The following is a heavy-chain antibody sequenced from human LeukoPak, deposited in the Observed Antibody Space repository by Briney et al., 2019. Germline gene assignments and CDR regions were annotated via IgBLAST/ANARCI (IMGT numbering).Heavy chain of an antibody. J-gene: IGHJ4*02. Sequence: GGSLRLSCAASGFTFSSYGMHWVREAPGKGLGCGAVISYDGSNKYYADSVKGRFTISRGNSKNTLYLQMNSLRAEDTAVYYCAKYLVPNSSGWYGFDYWGQGTLVTVSS. V-gene: IGHV3-30*18. CDR2: ISYDGSNK. CDR3: AKYLVPNSSGWYGFDY. CDR1: GFTFSSYG. D-gene: IGHD6-19*01.